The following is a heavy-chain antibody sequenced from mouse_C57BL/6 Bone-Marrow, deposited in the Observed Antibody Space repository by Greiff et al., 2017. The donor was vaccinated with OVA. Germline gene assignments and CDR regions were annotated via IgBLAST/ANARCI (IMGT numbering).Heavy chain of an antibody. V-gene: IGHV14-1*01. Sequence: EVQLQQSGAELVRPGASVKLSCTASGFNIKDYYMHWVKQRPEQGLEWIGRIDPEDGDTEYAPKFQGKATMTADTSSNTAYLQLSSLTSEDTAVYYCTSPAYYRNYMDYWGQGTTLTVSS. CDR1: GFNIKDYY. CDR3: TSPAYYRNYMDY. CDR2: IDPEDGDT. J-gene: IGHJ2*01. D-gene: IGHD2-14*01.